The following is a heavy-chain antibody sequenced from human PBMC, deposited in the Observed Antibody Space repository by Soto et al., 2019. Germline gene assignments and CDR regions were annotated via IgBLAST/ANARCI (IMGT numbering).Heavy chain of an antibody. CDR2: IYYSGST. CDR1: GGSISSGGYY. D-gene: IGHD4-17*01. V-gene: IGHV4-31*03. CDR3: ARYDYGGNFIDY. Sequence: QVQLQESGPGLVKPSQTLSLTCTVSGGSISSGGYYWSWIRQHPGKGLEWIGYIYYSGSTYYNPALKSRVTISVDTSKNQFSLKLSSVTAADTAVYYCARYDYGGNFIDYWGQGTLVTVSS. J-gene: IGHJ4*02.